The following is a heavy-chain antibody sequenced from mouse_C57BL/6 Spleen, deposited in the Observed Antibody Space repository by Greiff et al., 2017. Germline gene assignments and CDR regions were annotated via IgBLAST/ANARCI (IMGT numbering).Heavy chain of an antibody. CDR2: IRSKSNNYAT. J-gene: IGHJ4*01. CDR3: VRHGSGYEDAMDY. D-gene: IGHD2-2*01. CDR1: GFSFNTYA. Sequence: EVQGVESGGGLVQPKGSLKLSCAASGFSFNTYAMNWVRQAPGKGLEWVARIRSKSNNYATYYADSVKDRFTISRDDSESMLYLQMNNLKTEDTAMYYCVRHGSGYEDAMDYWGQGTSVTVSS. V-gene: IGHV10-1*01.